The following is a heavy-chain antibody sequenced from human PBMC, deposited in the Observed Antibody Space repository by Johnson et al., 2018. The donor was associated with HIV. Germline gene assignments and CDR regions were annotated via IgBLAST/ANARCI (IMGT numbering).Heavy chain of an antibody. J-gene: IGHJ3*02. Sequence: QVQLVESGGGVVQSGRSLRLSCAASGFTFSSYGMHWVRQAPGKGLDWVAFIQYDANNKYYEDSVKGRFTISRDNAKNSLYLQMNSLRTEDTAVYYCARDLRGAFDIWGQGTMVAVSS. CDR2: IQYDANNK. V-gene: IGHV3-33*08. CDR1: GFTFSSYG. CDR3: ARDLRGAFDI.